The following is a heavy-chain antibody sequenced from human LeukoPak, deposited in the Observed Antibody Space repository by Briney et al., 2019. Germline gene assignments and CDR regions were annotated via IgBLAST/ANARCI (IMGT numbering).Heavy chain of an antibody. CDR3: ARADSSGYGFDY. J-gene: IGHJ4*02. Sequence: SETLSLTCTVSGGSLSSYYWSWIRQPAGKGLEWIGRFYSSGSTNQNPSLTSRVTMSVDTSKNQFSLKLRSVTAADTAMYYCARADSSGYGFDYWGQGTLVTVSS. D-gene: IGHD3-22*01. V-gene: IGHV4-4*07. CDR2: FYSSGST. CDR1: GGSLSSYY.